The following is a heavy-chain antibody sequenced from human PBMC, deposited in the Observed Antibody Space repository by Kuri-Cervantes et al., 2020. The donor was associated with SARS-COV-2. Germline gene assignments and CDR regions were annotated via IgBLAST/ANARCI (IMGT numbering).Heavy chain of an antibody. J-gene: IGHJ3*02. V-gene: IGHV3-30-3*01. CDR3: ARVNDVIAARLHDAFDI. Sequence: GGSLRLSCAASGFTFSSYAMHWVRQAPGKGLEWVAVLSYDGSNKYYADSVKGRFTISRDNSKNTLYLQMNSLRAEDTAVYYCARVNDVIAARLHDAFDIWGQGTMVTVSS. D-gene: IGHD6-6*01. CDR2: LSYDGSNK. CDR1: GFTFSSYA.